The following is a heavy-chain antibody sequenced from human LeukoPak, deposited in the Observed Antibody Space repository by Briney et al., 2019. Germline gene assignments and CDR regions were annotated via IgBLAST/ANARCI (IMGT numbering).Heavy chain of an antibody. V-gene: IGHV3-30*02. CDR3: ARDLDGTAMVTGYYFDY. D-gene: IGHD5-18*01. J-gene: IGHJ4*02. CDR1: GFTFSSYG. Sequence: GGSLRLSCAASGFTFSSYGMHWVRQAPGKGLEWVAFIRYDGSNKYYADSVKGRFTIPRDNSKNTLYLQMNSLRAEDTAVYYCARDLDGTAMVTGYYFDYWGQGTLVTVSS. CDR2: IRYDGSNK.